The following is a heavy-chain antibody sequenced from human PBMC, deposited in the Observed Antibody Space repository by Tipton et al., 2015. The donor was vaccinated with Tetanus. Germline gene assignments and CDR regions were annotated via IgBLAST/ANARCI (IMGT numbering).Heavy chain of an antibody. CDR3: ARDQARGARGWNYFDC. CDR1: GGSFSGYY. D-gene: IGHD1-26*01. V-gene: IGHV4-34*01. Sequence: TLSLTCAVYGGSFSGYYWNWIRQPPGKGLEWIGEINDSGSTSYNPSLKSRVTISVDTSKNQFSLRLNSVTAADTAVYYCARDQARGARGWNYFDCWGQGTLVTVSS. J-gene: IGHJ4*02. CDR2: INDSGST.